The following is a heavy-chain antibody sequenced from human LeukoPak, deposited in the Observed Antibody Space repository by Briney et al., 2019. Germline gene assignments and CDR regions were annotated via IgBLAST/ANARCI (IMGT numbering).Heavy chain of an antibody. CDR3: AKASHYDILTGRHSARLWYFDY. V-gene: IGHV3-23*01. D-gene: IGHD3-9*01. J-gene: IGHJ4*02. CDR1: GFTFTSYA. Sequence: GGSLRLSCAASGFTFTSYAMSWVRQAPGKGLEWVSGISGGGGSTYYADSVKGRFSISSDNSKNNLYLQMNSLRAEDTAVYYCAKASHYDILTGRHSARLWYFDYWGQGTLVTVSS. CDR2: ISGGGGST.